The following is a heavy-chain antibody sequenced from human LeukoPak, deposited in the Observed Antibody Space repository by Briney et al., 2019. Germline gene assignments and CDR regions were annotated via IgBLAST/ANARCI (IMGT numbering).Heavy chain of an antibody. CDR2: ISGNNDKP. D-gene: IGHD2-2*01. Sequence: GASVTVSCKASGYTFSNFGINWVRQAPGQGLEWMGWISGNNDKPNYGQKFKGRFTFTTDSSTSTAYMELRNLRSDDTAVYYCARDGTSTDDYWGQGTLVTVSS. J-gene: IGHJ4*02. CDR1: GYTFSNFG. CDR3: ARDGTSTDDY. V-gene: IGHV1-18*01.